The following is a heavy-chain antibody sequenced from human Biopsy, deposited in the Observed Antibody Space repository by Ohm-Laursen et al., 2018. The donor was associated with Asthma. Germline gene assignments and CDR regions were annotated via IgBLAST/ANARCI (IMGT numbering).Heavy chain of an antibody. D-gene: IGHD6-19*01. V-gene: IGHV4-39*01. Sequence: TLSLTCTVSGASMTTSNFWAWIRQPPGRGLEWLGSVYYSGDSFYSTSLMSRLTMSVDTSRSQFSLRLTSVTAADTGVYYCARHWSGNGWADVHNWFDPWGPGTVVTVSS. CDR3: ARHWSGNGWADVHNWFDP. CDR2: VYYSGDS. CDR1: GASMTTSNF. J-gene: IGHJ5*02.